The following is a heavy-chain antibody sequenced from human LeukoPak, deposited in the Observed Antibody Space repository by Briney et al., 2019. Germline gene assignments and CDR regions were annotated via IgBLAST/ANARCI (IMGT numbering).Heavy chain of an antibody. CDR1: GFTFSSYA. CDR3: AKDSASGYYYGMDV. D-gene: IGHD1-26*01. J-gene: IGHJ6*02. V-gene: IGHV3-23*01. CDR2: ISGSGGST. Sequence: PGGSLRLSCAASGFTFSSYAMSWVRQAPGKGLEWVSAISGSGGSTYYADSVKGRFTISRDNSKNTLYPQMNSLRAEDTAVYYCAKDSASGYYYGMDVWGQGTTVTVSS.